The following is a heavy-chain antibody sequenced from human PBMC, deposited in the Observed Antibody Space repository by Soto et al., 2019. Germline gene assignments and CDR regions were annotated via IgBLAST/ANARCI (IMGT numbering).Heavy chain of an antibody. CDR3: ATGPHIVVVTAIPSYFDY. Sequence: GGSLRLSCAASGFTFSSYAMSWVRQAPGKGLEWVSAISGSGGSTYYADSVKGRFTISRDNSKNTLYLQMNSLRAEDTAVYYCATGPHIVVVTAIPSYFDYWGQGTLVTVSS. D-gene: IGHD2-21*02. CDR2: ISGSGGST. V-gene: IGHV3-23*01. J-gene: IGHJ4*02. CDR1: GFTFSSYA.